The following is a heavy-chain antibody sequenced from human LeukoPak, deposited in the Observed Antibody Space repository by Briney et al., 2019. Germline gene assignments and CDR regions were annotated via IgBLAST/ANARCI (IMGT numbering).Heavy chain of an antibody. J-gene: IGHJ4*02. Sequence: GGSLRLSCAASGFTFDDYAMHWVRQAPGKGLEWVSLISWDGGSTYYADSVKGRFTISRDNSKNSLYLQMNSLRAEDTAVYYCARDSLYYYGSGSYTYWGQGTLVTVSS. CDR2: ISWDGGST. D-gene: IGHD3-10*01. CDR3: ARDSLYYYGSGSYTY. CDR1: GFTFDDYA. V-gene: IGHV3-43D*04.